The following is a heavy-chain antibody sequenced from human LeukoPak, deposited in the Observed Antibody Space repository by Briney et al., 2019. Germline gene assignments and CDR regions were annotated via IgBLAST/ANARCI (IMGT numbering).Heavy chain of an antibody. CDR3: AGQPESEAYFDY. Sequence: SETLSLTCTVSGGSISSGDYYWSWIRQPPGRGLEFIGYIYYSGNTYYNPSLKSRVTISVDTSKNQFSLKLSSVTAADTAVYYCAGQPESEAYFDYWGQGTLVTVSS. CDR1: GGSISSGDYY. J-gene: IGHJ4*02. V-gene: IGHV4-30-4*01. CDR2: IYYSGNT. D-gene: IGHD2-2*01.